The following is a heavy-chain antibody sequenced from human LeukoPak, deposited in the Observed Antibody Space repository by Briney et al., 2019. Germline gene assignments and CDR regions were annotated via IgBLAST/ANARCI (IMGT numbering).Heavy chain of an antibody. V-gene: IGHV3-7*01. D-gene: IGHD3-10*02. CDR3: AELGITMIGGV. CDR2: INQDGSEK. Sequence: PGGSLRLSCAASGFTLSSYWMTWVRQAPGKRLEWVANINQDGSEKYYVDSVKGRFTISRDNAKNSLYLQMNSLRAEDTAVYYCAELGITMIGGVWGKGTTVTISS. CDR1: GFTLSSYW. J-gene: IGHJ6*04.